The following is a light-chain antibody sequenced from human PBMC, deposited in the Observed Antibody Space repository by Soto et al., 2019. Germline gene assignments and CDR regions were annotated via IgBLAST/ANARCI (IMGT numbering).Light chain of an antibody. CDR3: SSYTRSNTLPFV. Sequence: QSVLTQPASVSGSPGQSITISCTGTSSDVGGYNYVSWYQQHPGKAPKLMIYEVSNRPSGVSNRFSGSKSGNTASLTISGLQAEDEADYYYSSYTRSNTLPFVFGTGTKVTVL. V-gene: IGLV2-14*01. CDR2: EVS. J-gene: IGLJ1*01. CDR1: SSDVGGYNY.